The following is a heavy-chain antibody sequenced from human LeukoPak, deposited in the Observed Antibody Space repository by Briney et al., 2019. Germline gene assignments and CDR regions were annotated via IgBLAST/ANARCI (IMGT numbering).Heavy chain of an antibody. Sequence: ASVKVSCKASGYTFTSYGISWVRQAPGQGLEWMGWISAYNGNTNYAQKLQGRVTMTTDTSTSTAYMELRSLRSDDTAVYYCARPRRDNNWFDPGAREPWSPSPQ. V-gene: IGHV1-18*01. CDR1: GYTFTSYG. D-gene: IGHD5-24*01. CDR2: ISAYNGNT. J-gene: IGHJ5*02. CDR3: ARPRRDNNWFDP.